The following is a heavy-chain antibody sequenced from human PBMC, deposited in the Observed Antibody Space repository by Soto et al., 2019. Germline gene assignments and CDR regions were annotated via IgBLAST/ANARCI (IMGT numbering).Heavy chain of an antibody. Sequence: PSETLSLTCGVYVGPLSEYSWNWIRQSPGKGLEWIGQLENSGSAYYNPSLRSRVTISADTSKNQFSLKLTSVTTADTAVYFCARSFCTDTSCSIFDSWG. CDR1: VGPLSEYS. CDR3: ARSFCTDTSCSIFDS. D-gene: IGHD2-2*01. V-gene: IGHV4-34*01. CDR2: LENSGSA. J-gene: IGHJ4*01.